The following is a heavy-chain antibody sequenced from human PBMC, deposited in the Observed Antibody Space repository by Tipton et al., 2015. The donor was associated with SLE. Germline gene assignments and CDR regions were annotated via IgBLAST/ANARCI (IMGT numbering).Heavy chain of an antibody. CDR3: ARKGGMSWFDP. Sequence: TLSLTCAVYGGSFSGYYWSWIRQTQGKGLEWIGEISHSGSTNYNPSLKSRVTISVDTSKNQFSLKLSSVTAADTAVYYCARKGGMSWFDPWGQGTLVTVSS. CDR2: ISHSGST. CDR1: GGSFSGYY. J-gene: IGHJ5*02. V-gene: IGHV4-34*01.